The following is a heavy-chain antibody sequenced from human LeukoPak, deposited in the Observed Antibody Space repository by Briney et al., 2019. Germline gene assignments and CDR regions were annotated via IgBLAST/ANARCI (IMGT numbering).Heavy chain of an antibody. Sequence: SETPSLTCTVSGVSISSSHWWSWVRQPPGKGLEWIGEIYHGGSTKYNPSLKSRVTISLDKSKNQFSLKLNSVTAADTAVYYCASYGDYNYFDFWGQGTLVTVSS. V-gene: IGHV4-4*02. CDR2: IYHGGST. CDR3: ASYGDYNYFDF. CDR1: GVSISSSHW. J-gene: IGHJ4*02. D-gene: IGHD4-17*01.